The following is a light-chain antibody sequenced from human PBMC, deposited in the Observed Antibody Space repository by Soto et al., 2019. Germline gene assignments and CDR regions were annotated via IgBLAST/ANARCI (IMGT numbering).Light chain of an antibody. CDR1: SSNIGSNT. Sequence: QSVLTQPPSASGTPGQRVAISCSGSSSNIGSNTVNWYQQLPGAAPKLLMYADNQRPSGVPDRFSGSKSGTSASLAISGLQSEDEADYYCATWDDSLNAWLFGGGTKVTVL. CDR2: ADN. V-gene: IGLV1-44*01. CDR3: ATWDDSLNAWL. J-gene: IGLJ3*02.